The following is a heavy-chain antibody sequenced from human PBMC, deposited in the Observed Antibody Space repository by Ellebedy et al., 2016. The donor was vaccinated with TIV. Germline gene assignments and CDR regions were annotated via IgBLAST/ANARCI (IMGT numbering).Heavy chain of an antibody. Sequence: GGSLRLXXAASGFSFNLAWMNWVRQAPGKGLEWVANIRQDGGDIYYVDSVKGRFTVSRDNAKNSLYLQLNSLRAEDTAIYYCARHGNYYFDYWGQGTLVTVSS. CDR2: IRQDGGDI. CDR3: ARHGNYYFDY. D-gene: IGHD1-7*01. V-gene: IGHV3-7*01. CDR1: GFSFNLAW. J-gene: IGHJ4*02.